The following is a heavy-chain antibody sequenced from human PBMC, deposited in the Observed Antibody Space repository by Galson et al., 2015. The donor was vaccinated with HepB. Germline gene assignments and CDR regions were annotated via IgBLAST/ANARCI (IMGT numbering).Heavy chain of an antibody. CDR2: ISSSSSYI. CDR1: GFTFSSYS. Sequence: SLRLSCAASGFTFSSYSMNWVRQAPGKGLEWVSSISSSSSYIYYADSMKGRFTISRDNAKNSLYLQMNSLRAEDTAVYYCARPISGGGSYYFTYYNQLIDAFDIWGQGTMVTVSS. D-gene: IGHD1-26*01. J-gene: IGHJ3*02. CDR3: ARPISGGGSYYFTYYNQLIDAFDI. V-gene: IGHV3-21*01.